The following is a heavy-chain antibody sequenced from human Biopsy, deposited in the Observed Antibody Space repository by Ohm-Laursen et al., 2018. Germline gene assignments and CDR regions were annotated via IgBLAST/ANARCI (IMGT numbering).Heavy chain of an antibody. CDR3: ARWTPEYDSSRYYLDAFDI. CDR2: IYSSGST. V-gene: IGHV4-61*02. Sequence: SQTLSLTCTVTGGSISRSSYYWSWIRQPAGKGLEWIGRIYSSGSTNYNPSLKSRVTLSMDTSKRQFSLKLSFVTAADTAVCYCARWTPEYDSSRYYLDAFDIWGQGTKVTVSS. D-gene: IGHD3-22*01. J-gene: IGHJ3*02. CDR1: GGSISRSSYY.